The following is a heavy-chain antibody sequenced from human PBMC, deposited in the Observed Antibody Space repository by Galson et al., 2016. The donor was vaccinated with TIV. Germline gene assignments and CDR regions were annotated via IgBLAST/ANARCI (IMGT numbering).Heavy chain of an antibody. J-gene: IGHJ1*01. D-gene: IGHD3-22*01. Sequence: GLEWMGRIIPLLGIGNHAQKFQNRVAITADRSTSAAYMELSSLKSEDTAVYYCAIYDSSGYYSAEFFQQWGQGTLLIVSS. CDR2: IIPLLGIG. V-gene: IGHV1-69*02. CDR3: AIYDSSGYYSAEFFQQ.